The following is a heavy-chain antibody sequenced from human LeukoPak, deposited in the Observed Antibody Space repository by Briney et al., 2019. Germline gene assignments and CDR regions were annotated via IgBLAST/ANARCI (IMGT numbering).Heavy chain of an antibody. CDR3: ATDHRPYYYYGMDV. CDR1: GYTLTELS. V-gene: IGHV1-24*01. Sequence: ASVKVSCKVSGYTLTELSMHWVRQAPGKGLEWMGGFDPEEGETIYAQKFQGRVTMAEDTSTDTAYMELSSLRSEDTAVYYCATDHRPYYYYGMDVWGQGTTVTVSS. J-gene: IGHJ6*02. CDR2: FDPEEGET.